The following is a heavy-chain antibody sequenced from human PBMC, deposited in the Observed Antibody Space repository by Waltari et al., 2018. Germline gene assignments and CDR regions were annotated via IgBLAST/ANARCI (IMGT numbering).Heavy chain of an antibody. CDR2: ISYDGSNK. Sequence: QVQLVESGGGVVQPGRSLRLSCAASGFTFSSYGMHWVRQAPGQVPELVAVISYDGSNKYYADSVKGRFTISRDNSKNTLYLQMNSLRAEDTAVYYCAKDFMREGYSYGPPYYYYGMDVWGQGTTVTVSS. V-gene: IGHV3-30*18. J-gene: IGHJ6*02. D-gene: IGHD5-18*01. CDR3: AKDFMREGYSYGPPYYYYGMDV. CDR1: GFTFSSYG.